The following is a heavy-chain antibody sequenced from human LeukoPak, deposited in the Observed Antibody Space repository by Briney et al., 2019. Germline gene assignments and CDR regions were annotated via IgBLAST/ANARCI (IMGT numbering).Heavy chain of an antibody. CDR2: ISGSGGST. D-gene: IGHD6-13*01. J-gene: IGHJ4*02. CDR1: GFPFSSYA. V-gene: IGHV3-23*01. Sequence: GGSLRLSCAASGFPFSSYAMTWVRQAPGKGLEWVSAISGSGGSTYYADPVKGRFTISRDNSKNTLYLQMNGLRGEDTAIYYCAKGGYDRNWYEDHWGQGTLVTVSS. CDR3: AKGGYDRNWYEDH.